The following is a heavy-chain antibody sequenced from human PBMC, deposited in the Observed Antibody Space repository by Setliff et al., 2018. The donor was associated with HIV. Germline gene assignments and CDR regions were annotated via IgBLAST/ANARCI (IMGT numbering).Heavy chain of an antibody. D-gene: IGHD6-19*01. CDR3: AKTSSGWSIDY. CDR1: GFTFSNYA. V-gene: IGHV3-23*03. CDR2: IYRGGSGI. Sequence: GGSLRLSCAASGFTFSNYAMSWVRQAPGKGLEWVSVIYRGGSGISYADSVKGRFTISRDDSKNTLYLQMNSLRADDTAVYYCAKTSSGWSIDYWGQGTLVTVSS. J-gene: IGHJ4*02.